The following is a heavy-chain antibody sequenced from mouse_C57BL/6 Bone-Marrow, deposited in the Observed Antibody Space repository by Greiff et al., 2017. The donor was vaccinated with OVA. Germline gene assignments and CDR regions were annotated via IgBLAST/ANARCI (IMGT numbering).Heavy chain of an antibody. CDR2: IDPENGDT. D-gene: IGHD3-2*02. J-gene: IGHJ3*01. CDR1: GFNIKDDY. V-gene: IGHV14-4*01. CDR3: TTAQATAWFAY. Sequence: EVQLQQSGAELVRPGASVKLSCTASGFNIKDDYMHWVKQRPEQGLEWIGWIDPENGDTDYASKFQGKATITADTSSNTAYLQLSSLTSEDTAVYYCTTAQATAWFAYWGQGTLVTVSA.